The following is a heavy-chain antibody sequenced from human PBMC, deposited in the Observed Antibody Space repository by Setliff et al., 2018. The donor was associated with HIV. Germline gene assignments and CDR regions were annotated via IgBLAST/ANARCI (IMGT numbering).Heavy chain of an antibody. D-gene: IGHD3-10*01. J-gene: IGHJ5*02. CDR1: GGSFSGYY. Sequence: TSETLSLTCAVYGGSFSGYYWTWNSQPPGKGLEWIGEINHSGSTNYNPSLKSRVTISVDTSKNQFSLKLSSVTAADTAVYYCARALGASTGSGSYSHWFDPWGQGTLVTVSS. CDR2: INHSGST. V-gene: IGHV4-34*01. CDR3: ARALGASTGSGSYSHWFDP.